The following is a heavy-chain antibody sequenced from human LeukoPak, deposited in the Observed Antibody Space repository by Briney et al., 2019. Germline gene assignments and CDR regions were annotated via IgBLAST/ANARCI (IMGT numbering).Heavy chain of an antibody. Sequence: GGSLRLSCAASGFTFSSYWVSWVRQAPGKGLEWVSAISGSGGSTYYADSVKGRFTISRDNSKNTLYLQMNSLRAEDTAVYYCAKTATWIGGWLSYWGQGTLVTVSS. CDR2: ISGSGGST. J-gene: IGHJ4*02. CDR3: AKTATWIGGWLSY. D-gene: IGHD6-19*01. V-gene: IGHV3-23*01. CDR1: GFTFSSYW.